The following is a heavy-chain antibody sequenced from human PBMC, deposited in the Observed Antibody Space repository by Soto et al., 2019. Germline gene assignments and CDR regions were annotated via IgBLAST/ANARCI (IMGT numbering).Heavy chain of an antibody. CDR1: GGSISSGGYS. V-gene: IGHV4-30-2*01. Sequence: QLQLQESGSGPVKPSQTLSLTCAVSGGSISSGGYSWSWIRQPPGKGLEWIGYIYHSGSTYYNPSLKSRVTISVDRSKNQFSLKLSSVTAADTAVYYCAAGGGLPRYCWGQGTLVTVSS. D-gene: IGHD5-12*01. J-gene: IGHJ4*02. CDR3: AAGGGLPRYC. CDR2: IYHSGST.